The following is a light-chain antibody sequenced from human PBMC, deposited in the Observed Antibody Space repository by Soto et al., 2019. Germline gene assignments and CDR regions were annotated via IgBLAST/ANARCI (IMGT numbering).Light chain of an antibody. CDR2: KAS. J-gene: IGKJ1*01. V-gene: IGKV1-5*03. CDR3: QHYNSYPEA. Sequence: IQIPRSPCTLSGSAGASVAITCRASQTISSWLAWYQQKPGKAPQLLIYKASTLKSGVPSRFSSSGSGTEFTLTISRLEPDECATYDCQHYNSYPEAFGQGTKVDIK. CDR1: QTISSW.